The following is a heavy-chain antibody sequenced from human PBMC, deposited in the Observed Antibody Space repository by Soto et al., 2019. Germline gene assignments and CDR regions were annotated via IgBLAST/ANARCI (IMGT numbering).Heavy chain of an antibody. CDR3: ARGSYISSYHNRYGGYYFDD. V-gene: IGHV4-34*01. CDR1: GGAFSGYY. J-gene: IGHJ4*02. Sequence: QVQLQQLCAGLLKPSETLSLTCAVYGGAFSGYYWSWIRQPPVKGLEWRGEINHSGSTNYNPATKRLFTISVDTSKNQVSLKLSAVTAADTAVYYCARGSYISSYHNRYGGYYFDDWGQGTLVTVSS. CDR2: INHSGST. D-gene: IGHD6-13*01.